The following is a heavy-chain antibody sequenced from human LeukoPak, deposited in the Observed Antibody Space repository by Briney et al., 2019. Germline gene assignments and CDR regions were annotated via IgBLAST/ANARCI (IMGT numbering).Heavy chain of an antibody. V-gene: IGHV4-34*01. D-gene: IGHD3-22*01. CDR3: ARDDPYYYDSSGYQAANDAFDI. CDR1: GGSFSGYY. J-gene: IGHJ3*02. CDR2: INHSGST. Sequence: SETLSLTCAVYGGSFSGYYWSWIRQPPGKGLEWIGEINHSGSTNYNPSLKSRVTISVDTSKNQFSLKLSSVTAADTAVYYCARDDPYYYDSSGYQAANDAFDIWGQGTMVTVSS.